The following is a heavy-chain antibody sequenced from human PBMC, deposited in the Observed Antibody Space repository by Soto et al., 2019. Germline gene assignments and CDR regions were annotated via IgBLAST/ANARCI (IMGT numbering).Heavy chain of an antibody. D-gene: IGHD3-10*01. J-gene: IGHJ4*02. CDR3: AREMVRGVGSDY. CDR2: ISTYNGNT. CDR1: GYTFTSYG. Sequence: QVQLVQSGAEVKKPGASVKVSCKASGYTFTSYGISWVRQAPGQGLEGMGWISTYNGNTKYAQKLQGRVTMTTDTSTRTASMELRSLRSDDTAVFYCAREMVRGVGSDYWGQGTLVTVSS. V-gene: IGHV1-18*01.